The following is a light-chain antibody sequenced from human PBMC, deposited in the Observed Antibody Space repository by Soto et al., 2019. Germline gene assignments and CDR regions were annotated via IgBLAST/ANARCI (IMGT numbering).Light chain of an antibody. CDR2: VAS. CDR1: QDISSY. Sequence: IQLTQSPSSLSASVGDRVTITCRASQDISSYLAWYQQKPGKAPNLLIYVASTLQSGVPSRFSGSGSGTDFTLTISSLQPEDYATYYYQQLNGYPSTFTFGPGTKVDIK. CDR3: QQLNGYPSTFT. V-gene: IGKV1-9*01. J-gene: IGKJ3*01.